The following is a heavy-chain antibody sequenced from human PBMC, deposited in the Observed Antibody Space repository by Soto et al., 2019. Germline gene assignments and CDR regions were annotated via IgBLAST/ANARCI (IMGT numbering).Heavy chain of an antibody. J-gene: IGHJ4*02. Sequence: QVQLVESGGGVVQPGRSLRLSCAASGFTFSSFGMHWVRQAPGKALEWMAVISSDGSDKYYADSVKGRFTISRDNSKNMLYLQMNSLRAEDTAVYYCAKERPYIGSYWGQGILVTVSS. CDR2: ISSDGSDK. CDR1: GFTFSSFG. D-gene: IGHD1-26*01. CDR3: AKERPYIGSY. V-gene: IGHV3-30*18.